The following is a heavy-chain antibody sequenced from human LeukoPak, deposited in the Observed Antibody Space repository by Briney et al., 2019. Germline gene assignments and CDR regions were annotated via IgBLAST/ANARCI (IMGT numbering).Heavy chain of an antibody. D-gene: IGHD3-22*01. CDR3: AKDREYYYDSSPFDS. CDR1: GFTFSING. CDR2: IRYDESNK. Sequence: GGSLRLSCAASGFTFSINGMHWVRQAPGKGLEWVAFIRYDESNKYYVDSVKGRFTISRDNSKNTLYLQMNSLRAEDTAVYYCAKDREYYYDSSPFDSWGQGTLVTVSS. V-gene: IGHV3-30*02. J-gene: IGHJ4*02.